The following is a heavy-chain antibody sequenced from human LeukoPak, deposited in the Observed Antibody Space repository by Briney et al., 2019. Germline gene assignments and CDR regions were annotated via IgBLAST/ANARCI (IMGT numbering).Heavy chain of an antibody. CDR3: ARDPSSVTLYFFDY. CDR1: GYTFTDYY. CDR2: IDANNGGT. J-gene: IGHJ4*02. D-gene: IGHD4-11*01. Sequence: ASVKVSCKASGYTFTDYYMHWVRQAPGQGLEWMGWIDANNGGTKSAQKFQGRVTMSRDTSISTAYMDLSSLSPDDAAVYYCARDPSSVTLYFFDYWGQGTLVTVSS. V-gene: IGHV1-2*02.